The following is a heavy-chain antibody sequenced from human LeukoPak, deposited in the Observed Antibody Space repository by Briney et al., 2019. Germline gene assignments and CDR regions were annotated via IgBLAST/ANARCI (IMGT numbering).Heavy chain of an antibody. D-gene: IGHD6-13*01. V-gene: IGHV4-61*02. Sequence: PSQTLSLTCTVSGGSISSGSYYWSWIRQPAGKGLEWIGRIYTSGSTNYNPSLKSRVTISVDTSKNQFSLKLSSVTAADTAVYYCARGVMYSSSWYEPFFDYWGQGTLVTVSS. CDR2: IYTSGST. CDR3: ARGVMYSSSWYEPFFDY. J-gene: IGHJ4*02. CDR1: GGSISSGSYY.